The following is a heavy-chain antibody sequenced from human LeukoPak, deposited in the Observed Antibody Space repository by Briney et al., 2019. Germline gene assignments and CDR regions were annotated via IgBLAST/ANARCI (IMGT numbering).Heavy chain of an antibody. V-gene: IGHV3-53*01. Sequence: PGRSLRLSCAASGFTVSSNYMSWVRQAPGKGLEWFSVIYSGGSTYYADSVKGRFTISRDNSKNTLYLQINSLRAEDTAVYYCARGIAAAGTALYNWGQGTLLTVSS. D-gene: IGHD6-13*01. J-gene: IGHJ4*02. CDR3: ARGIAAAGTALYN. CDR2: IYSGGST. CDR1: GFTVSSNY.